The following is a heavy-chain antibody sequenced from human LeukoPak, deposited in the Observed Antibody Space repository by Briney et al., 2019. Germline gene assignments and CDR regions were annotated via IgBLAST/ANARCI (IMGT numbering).Heavy chain of an antibody. V-gene: IGHV3-11*06. CDR1: GFTFSDYY. Sequence: GGSLRLSCAASGFTFSDYYMSWIRQAPGKGLKWVSYISSSSSYTNYADSVKGRFTISRDNAKNSLYLQMNSLRAEDTAVYYCARVSGMVAASVSDYWGQGTLVTVSS. J-gene: IGHJ4*02. D-gene: IGHD2-15*01. CDR2: ISSSSSYT. CDR3: ARVSGMVAASVSDY.